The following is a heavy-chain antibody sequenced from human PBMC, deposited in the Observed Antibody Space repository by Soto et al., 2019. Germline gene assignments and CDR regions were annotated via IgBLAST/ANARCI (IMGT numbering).Heavy chain of an antibody. CDR3: AREKARGPFYQ. CDR1: GGSISSYY. J-gene: IGHJ4*02. CDR2: IYYSGST. V-gene: IGHV4-59*01. Sequence: SETLSLTCTVSGGSISSYYWSWIRQPPGKGLEWIGYIYYSGSTNYNPSLKSRVTISVDTSKNQFSLKLSSVTAADTAVYYCAREKARGPFYQWGQGTLVTVSS.